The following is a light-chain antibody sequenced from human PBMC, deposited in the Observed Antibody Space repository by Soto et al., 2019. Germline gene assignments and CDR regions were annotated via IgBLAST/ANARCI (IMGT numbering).Light chain of an antibody. CDR1: SSNIGSNY. V-gene: IGLV1-47*01. Sequence: VLTQPPSASGTPGQRVTISCSGSSSNIGSNYVYWYQQLPGTAPKLLIYRNNQRPSGVPDRFSGSKSGTSASLAISGLRSEDEADYYCAAWDDSLSAVVFGGGTQLTVL. J-gene: IGLJ2*01. CDR2: RNN. CDR3: AAWDDSLSAVV.